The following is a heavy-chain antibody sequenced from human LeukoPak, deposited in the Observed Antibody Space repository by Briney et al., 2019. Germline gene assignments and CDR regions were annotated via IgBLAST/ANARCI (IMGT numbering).Heavy chain of an antibody. D-gene: IGHD2-2*01. CDR2: IIPIFGTA. J-gene: IGHJ4*02. Sequence: SVKVSCKASGGTFSSYAISWVRQAPGQGLEWMGGIIPIFGTANYAQKFQGRVTITTDESTSTAYMELSSLRSEDTAVYYCAIGYCSSTSCFPLFDYWGQGTLVTVSS. CDR1: GGTFSSYA. V-gene: IGHV1-69*05. CDR3: AIGYCSSTSCFPLFDY.